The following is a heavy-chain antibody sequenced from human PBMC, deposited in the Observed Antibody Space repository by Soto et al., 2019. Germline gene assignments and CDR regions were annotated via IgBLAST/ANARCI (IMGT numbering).Heavy chain of an antibody. CDR1: GFTFSSYA. CDR3: AKAPIAAPGSWVENWFDP. D-gene: IGHD6-13*01. Sequence: GGSLRLSRAASGFTFSSYAMSWVRQAPGKGLEWVSAISGSGGSAYYADSVKGRFTISRDNSKNTLYLQMNSLRAEDTAVYYCAKAPIAAPGSWVENWFDPWGQGTRVTVSS. CDR2: ISGSGGSA. V-gene: IGHV3-23*01. J-gene: IGHJ5*02.